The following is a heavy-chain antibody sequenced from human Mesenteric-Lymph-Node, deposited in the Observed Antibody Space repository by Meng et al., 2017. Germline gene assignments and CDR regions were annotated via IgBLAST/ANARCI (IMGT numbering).Heavy chain of an antibody. D-gene: IGHD2-15*01. Sequence: GESLKISCAASGSSSSNAWLTWIRPAPGEGLEWVGRIRSKPHGGTTDYAAPVKGRFTISRDDSKNTLYLQINSLKTEDTAVYYCTTEVNGRGDCWGPGRLVTVSS. CDR1: GSSSSNAW. CDR2: IRSKPHGGTT. V-gene: IGHV3-15*01. CDR3: TTEVNGRGDC. J-gene: IGHJ4*02.